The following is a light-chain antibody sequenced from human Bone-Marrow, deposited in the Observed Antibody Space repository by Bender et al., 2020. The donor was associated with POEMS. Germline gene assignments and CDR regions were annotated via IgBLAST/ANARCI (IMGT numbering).Light chain of an antibody. CDR3: CSYAGTRI. CDR2: GVT. V-gene: IGLV2-11*01. J-gene: IGLJ2*01. CDR1: SSDVGGYDS. Sequence: QSVLTQPRSVSGSPGQSVTIPCTGTSSDVGGYDSVSWYQQHPGKAPKLMISGVTKRPSGISNRFSGSKSGNTASLTISGLQAEDEANYYCCSYAGTRIFGGGTKLTVL.